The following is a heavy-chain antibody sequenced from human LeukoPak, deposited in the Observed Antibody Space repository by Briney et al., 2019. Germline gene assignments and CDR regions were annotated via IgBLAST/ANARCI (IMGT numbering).Heavy chain of an antibody. CDR3: AREGYCTNGVCYSWFDP. Sequence: ASVKVSCKASGYTFTGYYMHWVRQAPGQGLEWMGWINPNSGGTNYAQKFQGRVTMTRDTSISTAYMELSRLRSDDTAVYYCAREGYCTNGVCYSWFDPWGQGTLVTVSS. V-gene: IGHV1-2*02. D-gene: IGHD2-8*01. CDR1: GYTFTGYY. J-gene: IGHJ5*02. CDR2: INPNSGGT.